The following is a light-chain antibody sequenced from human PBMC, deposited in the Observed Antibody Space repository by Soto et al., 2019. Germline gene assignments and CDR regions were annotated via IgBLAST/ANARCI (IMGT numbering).Light chain of an antibody. V-gene: IGLV1-40*01. CDR2: GNT. J-gene: IGLJ2*01. CDR1: SSNIGAGYD. CDR3: QSYDSSLSDVV. Sequence: QSVLTQPPAVSGAPGQRVTISCTGSSSNIGAGYDVHWYQQLPGTAPKLLIYGNTNRPSGVPDRLSGRKTGTSASLAITGLQAEDEADYYCQSYDSSLSDVVFGGGTKLTVL.